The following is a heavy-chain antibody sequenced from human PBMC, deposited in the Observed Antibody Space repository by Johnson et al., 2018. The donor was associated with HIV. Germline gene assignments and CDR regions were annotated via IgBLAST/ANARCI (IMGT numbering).Heavy chain of an antibody. Sequence: VQLVESGGGLVKPGGSLRLSCVGSGFTFSDHYMSWVRQAPGKGLEWVSGISWNSGSIGYADSVKGRFTISRDNAKNSLYLQMNSLRAEDTALYYCAKDSRPQTFDIWGQGTMVTVSS. CDR2: ISWNSGSI. V-gene: IGHV3-9*01. CDR1: GFTFSDHY. CDR3: AKDSRPQTFDI. J-gene: IGHJ3*02.